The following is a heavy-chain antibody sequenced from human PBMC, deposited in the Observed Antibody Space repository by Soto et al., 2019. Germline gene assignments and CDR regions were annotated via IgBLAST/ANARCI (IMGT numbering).Heavy chain of an antibody. CDR3: ATSAATYSSGWYGKFDP. Sequence: GGSLRLSCAASGFTFSSYAMSWVRQAPGKGLEWVSAISGSGGSTYYADSVKGRFTISRDNSKNTPYLQMNSLRAEDTAVYYCATSAATYSSGWYGKFDPWGQGTLVTVSS. CDR1: GFTFSSYA. CDR2: ISGSGGST. D-gene: IGHD6-19*01. J-gene: IGHJ5*02. V-gene: IGHV3-23*01.